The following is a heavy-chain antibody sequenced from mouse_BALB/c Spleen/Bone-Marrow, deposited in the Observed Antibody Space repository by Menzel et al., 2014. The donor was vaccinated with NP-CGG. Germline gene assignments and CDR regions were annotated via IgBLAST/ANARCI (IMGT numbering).Heavy chain of an antibody. V-gene: IGHV14-3*02. CDR1: GFNIKDTY. Sequence: VQLQQPGAELVKPGASVKLSCTASGFNIKDTYMHWVKQRPEQGLEWIGRIDPANGNTKYDPKFQGKATITADTSSNTAYLQLSSLTSEDTAVYFCARAYYGNYPYAMDYWGQGTSVTVSS. J-gene: IGHJ4*01. CDR2: IDPANGNT. CDR3: ARAYYGNYPYAMDY. D-gene: IGHD2-10*01.